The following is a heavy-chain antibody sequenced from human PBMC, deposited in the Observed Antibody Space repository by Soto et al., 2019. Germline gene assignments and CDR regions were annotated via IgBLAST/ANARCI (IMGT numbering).Heavy chain of an antibody. CDR3: ARDKRVYYYYYYMDV. V-gene: IGHV4-31*03. CDR2: IYYSGST. Sequence: SDTLSLTCTVSGGSISSGGYYRSWIRQHPGKGLEWIGYIYYSGSTYYNPSLKSRVTISVDTSKNQFSLKLSSVTAADTAVYYCARDKRVYYYYYYMDVWGKGTTVNVSS. J-gene: IGHJ6*03. CDR1: GGSISSGGYY.